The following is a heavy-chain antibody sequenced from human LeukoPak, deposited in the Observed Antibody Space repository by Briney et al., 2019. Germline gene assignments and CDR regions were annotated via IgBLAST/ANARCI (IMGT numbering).Heavy chain of an antibody. CDR3: ARGTYYDFWSGARPYYYDSSGYYLGFDY. V-gene: IGHV3-30-3*01. D-gene: IGHD3-22*01. Sequence: PGGSLRLSCAASGFTFSSYWMHWVRQAPAKGLVWVAVISYDGSNKYYADSVKGRFTISRDNSKNTLYLQMNSLRAEDTAVYYCARGTYYDFWSGARPYYYDSSGYYLGFDYWSQGTLVTVSS. CDR2: ISYDGSNK. J-gene: IGHJ4*02. CDR1: GFTFSSYW.